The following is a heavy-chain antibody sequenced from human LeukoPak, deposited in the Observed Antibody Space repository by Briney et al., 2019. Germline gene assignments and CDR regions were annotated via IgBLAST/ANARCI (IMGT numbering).Heavy chain of an antibody. CDR3: ARDLWFGELLSYNWFDP. J-gene: IGHJ5*02. D-gene: IGHD3-10*01. CDR1: GVSISSYY. Sequence: PSETLSLTCTVSGVSISSYYWSWIRQPAGKGLEWIGRIYTSGSTNYNPSLKSRVTMSVDTSKNQFSLKLSSVTAADTAVYYCARDLWFGELLSYNWFDPWGQGTLVTVSS. CDR2: IYTSGST. V-gene: IGHV4-4*07.